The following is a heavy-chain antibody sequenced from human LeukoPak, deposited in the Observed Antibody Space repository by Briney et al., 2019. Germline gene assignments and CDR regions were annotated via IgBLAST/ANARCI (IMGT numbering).Heavy chain of an antibody. CDR1: GYTFTGYY. Sequence: ASVKVSCMASGYTFTGYYMHWVRQAPGQGLEWMGWINPNSGGTNYAQKFQGRVTMTRDTSISTAYMELSRLRSDDTAVYYCGAWVTSVGAFDIWGQGTMVTVSS. V-gene: IGHV1-2*02. CDR3: GAWVTSVGAFDI. J-gene: IGHJ3*02. D-gene: IGHD4-11*01. CDR2: INPNSGGT.